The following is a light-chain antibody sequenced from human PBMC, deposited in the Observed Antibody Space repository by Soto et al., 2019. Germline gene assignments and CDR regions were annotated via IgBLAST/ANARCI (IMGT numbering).Light chain of an antibody. CDR1: QSVTKNN. J-gene: IGKJ5*01. CDR2: GTS. Sequence: EIVLTQSPGTLSLSPGEIATLSCRASQSVTKNNLNWYQQKPGQAPRLLIYGTSTRSAGIPARFSGRGSGTEFTFTISSLQSEDFAVYHCQQYHDWPITFGQGTRLEIK. CDR3: QQYHDWPIT. V-gene: IGKV3-15*01.